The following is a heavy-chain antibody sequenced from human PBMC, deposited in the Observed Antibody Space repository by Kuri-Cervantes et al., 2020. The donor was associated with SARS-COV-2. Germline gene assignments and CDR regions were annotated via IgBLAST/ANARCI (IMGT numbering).Heavy chain of an antibody. J-gene: IGHJ6*03. CDR1: GGSISSSSYY. V-gene: IGHV4-39*07. CDR3: ARALYDSTCYYDYMDV. CDR2: IYYSGST. Sequence: SETLSLSCTVSGGSISSSSYYWGWIRQPPGKGLEWIGSIYYSGSTNYNPSLKSRVTISVDTSKNQFSLKLSSVTAADTGVYYCARALYDSTCYYDYMDVWGKGTTVTVSS. D-gene: IGHD3-22*01.